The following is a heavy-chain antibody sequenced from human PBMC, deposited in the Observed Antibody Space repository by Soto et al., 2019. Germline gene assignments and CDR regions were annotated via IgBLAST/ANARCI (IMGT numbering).Heavy chain of an antibody. Sequence: SETLSLTCTVSGGSISSSSYYWGWLRQPPGKGLEWIGNVYHGGRTYYSPSLKSRVTISLDTSKNQVSLQLSSVTAPDTAVYYCARLPMVRGEWDVDVWGKGTTVTVSS. J-gene: IGHJ6*04. CDR1: GGSISSSSYY. CDR2: VYHGGRT. CDR3: ARLPMVRGEWDVDV. V-gene: IGHV4-39*01. D-gene: IGHD3-10*01.